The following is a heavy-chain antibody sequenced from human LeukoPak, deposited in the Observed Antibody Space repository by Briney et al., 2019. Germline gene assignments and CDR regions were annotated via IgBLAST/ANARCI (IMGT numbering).Heavy chain of an antibody. CDR2: INHSGST. Sequence: WETLSLTCAVYGGSFSGYYWSWIRQPPGKGLEWIGEINHSGSTKYNPSLKIRVPISVDTSKTQFSLKLSSVTAADTAVYYCARVYYDILTGFYFDYWGQGTLVTVSA. CDR3: ARVYYDILTGFYFDY. D-gene: IGHD3-9*01. CDR1: GGSFSGYY. V-gene: IGHV4-34*01. J-gene: IGHJ4*02.